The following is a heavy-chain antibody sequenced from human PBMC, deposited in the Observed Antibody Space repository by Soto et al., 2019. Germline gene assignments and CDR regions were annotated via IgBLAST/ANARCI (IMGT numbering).Heavy chain of an antibody. CDR1: GGTFSIYA. V-gene: IGHV1-69*13. CDR2: IIPIFGTA. Sequence: SVKVSCKASGGTFSIYAISWVRQAPGQGLEWMGGIIPIFGTANYAQKFQGRVTITADESTSTAYMELSSLRSEDTAVYYCARDFPSRSRNIVVVPAASAFDPWGQGTLVTVSS. CDR3: ARDFPSRSRNIVVVPAASAFDP. J-gene: IGHJ5*02. D-gene: IGHD2-2*01.